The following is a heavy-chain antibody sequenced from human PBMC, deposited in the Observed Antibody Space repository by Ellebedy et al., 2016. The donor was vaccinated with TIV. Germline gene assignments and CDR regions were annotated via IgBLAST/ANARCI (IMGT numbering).Heavy chain of an antibody. CDR2: INPNSGGT. J-gene: IGHJ4*02. CDR3: VTFRDSSGWYEDN. Sequence: ASVKVSCXASGYTFTGYYIHWVRQAPGQGLEWMGWINPNSGGTNYTRKFQGWVTMTRETSISTAYMELRRLRSDDTAVYYCVTFRDSSGWYEDNWGQGTLVTVSS. D-gene: IGHD6-19*01. CDR1: GYTFTGYY. V-gene: IGHV1-2*04.